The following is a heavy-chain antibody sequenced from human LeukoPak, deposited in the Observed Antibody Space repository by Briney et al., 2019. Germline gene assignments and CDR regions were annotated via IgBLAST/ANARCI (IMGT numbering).Heavy chain of an antibody. CDR1: GYTLTELS. CDR3: ATDPPRITMVRGPSDY. V-gene: IGHV1-24*01. D-gene: IGHD3-10*01. Sequence: ASVKVSCKVSGYTLTELSMHWVRQAPGKGLEWMGGFDPEDGETIYAQKFQGRVTMTEDTSTDTAYMELSSLRSEDTAVYYCATDPPRITMVRGPSDYWAREPWSPSPQ. J-gene: IGHJ4*02. CDR2: FDPEDGET.